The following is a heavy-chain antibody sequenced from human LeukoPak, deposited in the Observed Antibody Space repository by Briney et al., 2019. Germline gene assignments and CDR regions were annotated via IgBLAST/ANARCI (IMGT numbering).Heavy chain of an antibody. V-gene: IGHV3-48*03. CDR1: GFTFSSYE. D-gene: IGHD6-19*01. Sequence: QSGGSLRLSCAASGFTFSSYEMNWVRQAPGKGLEWVSYISSSGSTIYYADSVKGRFTISRDNAKNSLYLQMNTLRAEDTAVYYCARVPGAVYYDYMDVWGKGTTVTVSS. CDR2: ISSSGSTI. J-gene: IGHJ6*03. CDR3: ARVPGAVYYDYMDV.